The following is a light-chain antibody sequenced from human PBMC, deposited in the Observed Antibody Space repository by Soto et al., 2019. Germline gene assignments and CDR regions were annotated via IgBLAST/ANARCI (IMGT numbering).Light chain of an antibody. V-gene: IGKV1-17*01. J-gene: IGKJ2*03. CDR3: LQHNTYPHS. CDR1: QGIGIY. Sequence: DIQMTQSPSSLSASVGDRVTITCRASQGIGIYLGWFQQKPGKPPKRLFYAASTLEGGVPSRFSGSGSGAEFTLTISSLQPEDFATYYCLQHNTYPHSFGQGTKLEIK. CDR2: AAS.